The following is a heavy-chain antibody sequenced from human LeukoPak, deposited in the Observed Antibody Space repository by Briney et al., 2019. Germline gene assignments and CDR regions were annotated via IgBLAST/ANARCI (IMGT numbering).Heavy chain of an antibody. CDR2: IWYDGSNK. D-gene: IGHD6-13*01. V-gene: IGHV3-33*01. CDR1: GFTFSNYG. J-gene: IGHJ4*02. Sequence: GGSLRLSCAASGFTFSNYGMHWVRQAPGKGLEWVAVIWYDGSNKYYADSVKGRITISRDNSRNTLYLQVNSLRAEDTAVYYCARDRYSSMWSVFEYWGQGALVTVSS. CDR3: ARDRYSSMWSVFEY.